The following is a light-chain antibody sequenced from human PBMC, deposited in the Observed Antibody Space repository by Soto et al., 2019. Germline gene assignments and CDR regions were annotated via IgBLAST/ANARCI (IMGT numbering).Light chain of an antibody. V-gene: IGKV3-11*01. CDR2: DAS. Sequence: EVVLPQSPAILSLSPGERATLSCRASQSVKSSLAWYQQKPGQPPRLLIYDASHRATGIPARFSGSGSGTDFTLTISSLEPEDVAVYFCQQRSNWPPVTFGGGTKVQI. J-gene: IGKJ4*01. CDR3: QQRSNWPPVT. CDR1: QSVKSS.